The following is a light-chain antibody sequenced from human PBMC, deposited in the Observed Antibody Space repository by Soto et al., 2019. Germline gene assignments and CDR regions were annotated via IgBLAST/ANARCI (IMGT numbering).Light chain of an antibody. Sequence: EIVLTQYPGTLSLSPGERATLSCRASHSVSSSYLAWYQQKPGQAPRLLIYGASSRATGIPDRFSGSGSGTDFTLTISRLEPEDFAVYYCQQYGASPGTLGQGTKVDIK. CDR2: GAS. CDR3: QQYGASPGT. V-gene: IGKV3-20*01. J-gene: IGKJ1*01. CDR1: HSVSSSY.